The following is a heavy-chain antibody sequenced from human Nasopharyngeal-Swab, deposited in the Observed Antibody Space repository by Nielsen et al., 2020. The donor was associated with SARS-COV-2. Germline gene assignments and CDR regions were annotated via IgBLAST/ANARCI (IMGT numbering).Heavy chain of an antibody. Sequence: GESLKISCAASGFSFSDYGMHWVRQAPGKGPEWVAVVWYNGFTKFYADSVKGRFTISRDNSKNTLYLQMNSLRAEDTAVYYCAREWEVVVAATLRFYFDYWGQGTLVTVSS. CDR1: GFSFSDYG. D-gene: IGHD2-15*01. J-gene: IGHJ4*02. CDR3: AREWEVVVAATLRFYFDY. CDR2: VWYNGFTK. V-gene: IGHV3-33*01.